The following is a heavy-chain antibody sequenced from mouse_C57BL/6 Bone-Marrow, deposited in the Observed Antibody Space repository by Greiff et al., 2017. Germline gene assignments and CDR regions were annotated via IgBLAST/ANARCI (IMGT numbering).Heavy chain of an antibody. Sequence: QVQLQQPGAELVKPGASVKLSCKASGYTFTSYWMHWVKQRPGQGLEWIGRIHPNSGGTNYNEKFKSKATLTVDKPSSTAYMQLSSLTSEDSAVYDGERSGWLLVYFDFWGTGTTVTVSA. J-gene: IGHJ1*03. D-gene: IGHD2-3*01. V-gene: IGHV1-72*01. CDR3: ERSGWLLVYFDF. CDR1: GYTFTSYW. CDR2: IHPNSGGT.